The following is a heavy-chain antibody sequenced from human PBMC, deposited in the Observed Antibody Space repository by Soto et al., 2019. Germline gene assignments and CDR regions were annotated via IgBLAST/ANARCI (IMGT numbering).Heavy chain of an antibody. V-gene: IGHV1-24*01. D-gene: IGHD2-2*01. J-gene: IGHJ4*02. CDR3: ARERYCSSTSCPYYFDY. CDR1: GYTLTELS. CDR2: FDPEDGET. Sequence: ASVKVSCKVSGYTLTELSMHWVRQAPGKGLEWMGGFDPEDGETIYAQKFQGRVTMTADTSTDTAYMELSSLRSEDTAVYYCARERYCSSTSCPYYFDYWGQGTLVTVSS.